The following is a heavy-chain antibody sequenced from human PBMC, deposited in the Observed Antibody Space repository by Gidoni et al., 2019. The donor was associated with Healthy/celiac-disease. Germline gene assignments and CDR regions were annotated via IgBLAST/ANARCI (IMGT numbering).Heavy chain of an antibody. Sequence: EVQLVESGGVVVQPGGSLRLSCAASGFTFDDYAMHWVRQAPGKGLEWVSLISWDGGSTYYADSVKGRFTISRDNSKNSLYLQMNSLRAEDTALYYCAKGGGLFRGYYMDVWGKGTTVTVSS. J-gene: IGHJ6*03. V-gene: IGHV3-43D*04. CDR1: GFTFDDYA. CDR3: AKGGGLFRGYYMDV. CDR2: ISWDGGST. D-gene: IGHD2-21*01.